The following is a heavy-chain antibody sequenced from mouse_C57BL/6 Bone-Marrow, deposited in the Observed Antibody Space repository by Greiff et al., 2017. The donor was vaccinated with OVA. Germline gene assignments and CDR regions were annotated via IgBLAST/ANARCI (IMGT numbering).Heavy chain of an antibody. D-gene: IGHD2-1*01. CDR2: INPNYGTT. J-gene: IGHJ1*03. CDR3: ARGPFYPRYFDV. Sequence: EVKLMESGPELVKPGASVKISCKASGYSFTDYNMNWVKQSNGKSLEWIGVINPNYGTTSYNQKFKGKATLTVDQSSSTAYMQLNSLTSEDSAVYYCARGPFYPRYFDVWGTGTTVTVAS. V-gene: IGHV1-39*01. CDR1: GYSFTDYN.